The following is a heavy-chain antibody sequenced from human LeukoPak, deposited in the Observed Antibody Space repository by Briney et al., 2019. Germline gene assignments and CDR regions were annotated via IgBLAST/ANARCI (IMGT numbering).Heavy chain of an antibody. J-gene: IGHJ4*02. CDR2: INHSGST. CDR1: GGSFSGYY. D-gene: IGHD2-8*01. CDR3: ARGRSNGWFY. V-gene: IGHV4-34*01. Sequence: SETLSLTCAVYGGSFSGYYWSWIRQPPGKGLEWIGEINHSGSTNYNPSLKSRVIISVDTSKNQFSLKLSSVTAADTAVYYCARGRSNGWFYWGQGTLVTVSS.